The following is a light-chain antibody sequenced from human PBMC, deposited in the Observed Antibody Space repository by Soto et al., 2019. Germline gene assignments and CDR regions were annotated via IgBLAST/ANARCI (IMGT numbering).Light chain of an antibody. Sequence: EIVLTQSPGTLSLSPGERATLSCRTNQSISSTYLAWYQQKPGQAPRLLIYGTYSRATGIPDRFSGSGSGRDFTLTISRLEPEDFAVYYCQQYGTSPPVYTFGQGTKLEIK. CDR1: QSISSTY. V-gene: IGKV3-20*01. J-gene: IGKJ2*01. CDR2: GTY. CDR3: QQYGTSPPVYT.